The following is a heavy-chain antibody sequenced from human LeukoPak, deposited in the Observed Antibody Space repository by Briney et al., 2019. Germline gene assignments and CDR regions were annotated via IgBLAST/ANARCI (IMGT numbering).Heavy chain of an antibody. V-gene: IGHV4-4*07. CDR1: GGSISSYY. J-gene: IGHJ4*02. CDR2: IYSSGST. D-gene: IGHD3-22*01. CDR3: ARDMRVVVGTFDY. Sequence: SETLSLTCTVSGGSISSYYWSWIRQPAGKGLEWIGRIYSSGSTNYNPSLRGRVTMSVDTSKNQFSLKLNSVTAADTAVYYCARDMRVVVGTFDYWGQGTLVTVSS.